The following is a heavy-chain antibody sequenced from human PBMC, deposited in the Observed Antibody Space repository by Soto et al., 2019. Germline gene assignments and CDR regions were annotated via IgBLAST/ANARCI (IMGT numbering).Heavy chain of an antibody. CDR3: AREGQAPYYYYGMDV. CDR2: IIPIFGTA. Sequence: SVKVSCKASGGTFSSYAISWVRQAPGQGLEWMGGIIPIFGTANYAQKLQGRVTMTTDTSTSTAYMELRSLRSDDTAVYYCAREGQAPYYYYGMDVWGQGTAVTVSS. J-gene: IGHJ6*02. CDR1: GGTFSSYA. V-gene: IGHV1-69*05.